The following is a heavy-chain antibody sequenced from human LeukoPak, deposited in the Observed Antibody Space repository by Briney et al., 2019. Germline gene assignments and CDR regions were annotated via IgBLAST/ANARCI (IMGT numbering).Heavy chain of an antibody. CDR3: AKDQDSYGRNWFDP. Sequence: GGSLRLSCAVSGITLSNYGMSWVRQAPGKGLEWVAGISGSGGGTHYADSVKGRFTISRDNSKNTLYLQMNSLRAEDTAVYYCAKDQDSYGRNWFDPWGQGTLVTVSS. CDR2: ISGSGGGT. V-gene: IGHV3-23*01. D-gene: IGHD5-18*01. J-gene: IGHJ5*02. CDR1: GITLSNYG.